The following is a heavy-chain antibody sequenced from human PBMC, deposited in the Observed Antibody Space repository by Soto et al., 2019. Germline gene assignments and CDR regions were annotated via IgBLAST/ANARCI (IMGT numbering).Heavy chain of an antibody. CDR1: GFTFSSYS. V-gene: IGHV3-21*01. CDR3: ERETDYGDPFDAFDI. CDR2: ISSSSSYI. D-gene: IGHD4-17*01. Sequence: GGFLRLSCAASGFTFSSYSMNWVRQAPGKGLEWVSSISSSSSYIYYADSVKGRFTISRDNAKNSLYLQMNSLRAEDTAVYYCERETDYGDPFDAFDIWGQGTMVNVSS. J-gene: IGHJ3*02.